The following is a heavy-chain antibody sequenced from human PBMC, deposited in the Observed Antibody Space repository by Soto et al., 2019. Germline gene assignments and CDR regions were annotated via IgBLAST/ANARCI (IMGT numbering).Heavy chain of an antibody. J-gene: IGHJ5*02. V-gene: IGHV5-51*01. CDR3: AKHSGNCISTSCYLRGVWLEP. Sequence: PVYTLKTSSKVSGYSFTSYCNSWLRQMPVKGPEWMWIIYPGDSDTRYSPSFQGQVTISADNSISTAYRQWSSLKASDTAMYYCAKHSGNCISTSCYLRGVWLEPWGYRTLDTVSS. D-gene: IGHD2-2*01. CDR1: GYSFTSYC. CDR2: IYPGDSDT.